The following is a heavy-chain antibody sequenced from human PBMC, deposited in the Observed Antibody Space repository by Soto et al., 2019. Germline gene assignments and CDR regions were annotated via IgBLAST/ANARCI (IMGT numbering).Heavy chain of an antibody. V-gene: IGHV1-8*01. J-gene: IGHJ3*02. Sequence: ASVKVSCKASGYTFTSYDINWVRQATGQGLEWMGWMNPNSGNTGYAQKFQGRVTMTRNTSISTAYMELSSLRSEDTAVYYCALALEGSFYAFDIWGQGTMVTVSS. D-gene: IGHD3-3*02. CDR2: MNPNSGNT. CDR3: ALALEGSFYAFDI. CDR1: GYTFTSYD.